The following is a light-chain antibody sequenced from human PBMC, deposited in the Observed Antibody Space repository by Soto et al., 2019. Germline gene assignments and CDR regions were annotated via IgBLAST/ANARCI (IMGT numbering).Light chain of an antibody. Sequence: QSVLTQPASVSGSPGQSITISCTGTSSNVGSYNLVSWYQQHPGEAPKLMIYEATKRPSGVSNRFSGSKSGNTASLTISGLQAEDEADYYCCSYEGSDTMIFGGGTQLTVL. J-gene: IGLJ2*01. CDR1: SSNVGSYNL. V-gene: IGLV2-23*01. CDR2: EAT. CDR3: CSYEGSDTMI.